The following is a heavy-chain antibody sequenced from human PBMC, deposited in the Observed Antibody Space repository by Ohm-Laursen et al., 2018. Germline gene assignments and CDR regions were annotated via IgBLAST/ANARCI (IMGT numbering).Heavy chain of an antibody. CDR1: GFTFSSYG. J-gene: IGHJ4*02. D-gene: IGHD6-19*01. Sequence: SLRLSCAASGFTFSSYGMHWVRQAPGKGLEWVAVISYDGSNKYYADSVKGRFTISRDNSKNTLYLQMNSLRAEDTAVYYCVKARYSSGWDFDYWGQGTLVTVSS. CDR3: VKARYSSGWDFDY. CDR2: ISYDGSNK. V-gene: IGHV3-30*18.